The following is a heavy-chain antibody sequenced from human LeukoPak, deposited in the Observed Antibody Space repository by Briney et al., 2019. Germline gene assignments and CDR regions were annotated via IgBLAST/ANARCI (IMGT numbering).Heavy chain of an antibody. CDR3: ASSLRFPDIVVVPAAMGYNWFDP. J-gene: IGHJ5*02. D-gene: IGHD2-2*01. CDR2: IIPIFGTA. V-gene: IGHV1-69*13. Sequence: SVKVSCKASGGTFSSYAISWVRQAPGQELEWMGGIIPIFGTANYAQKFQGRVTITADESTSTAYMELSSLRSEDTAVYYCASSLRFPDIVVVPAAMGYNWFDPWGQGTLVTVSS. CDR1: GGTFSSYA.